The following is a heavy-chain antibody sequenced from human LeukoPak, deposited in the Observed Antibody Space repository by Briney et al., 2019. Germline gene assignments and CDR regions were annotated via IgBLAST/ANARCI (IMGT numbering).Heavy chain of an antibody. D-gene: IGHD2-15*01. Sequence: GGSLRLSCAASGFTFSIYGMSWVRQAPGKGLEWVSGISGNGAGTYYADSVKGRFTISRDNSKNTLYLQMNSLRVEDTALYYCAKDLHGGLDYWGQGTLVTVSS. CDR1: GFTFSIYG. V-gene: IGHV3-23*01. CDR3: AKDLHGGLDY. J-gene: IGHJ4*02. CDR2: ISGNGAGT.